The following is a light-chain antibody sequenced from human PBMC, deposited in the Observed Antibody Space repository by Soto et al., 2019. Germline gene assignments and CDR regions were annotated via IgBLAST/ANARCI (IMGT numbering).Light chain of an antibody. J-gene: IGLJ7*01. CDR3: CSYAGTSTHTV. Sequence: QSALTQPASVSGSPGQSITISCTGTSSDVGSYKLVSWYQQHPGKATKLMISEVSKRPSGISDRFSGSKSGSTASLTISGLQAEDEAEYYCCSYAGTSTHTVFGGGTQLTVL. CDR2: EVS. V-gene: IGLV2-23*02. CDR1: SSDVGSYKL.